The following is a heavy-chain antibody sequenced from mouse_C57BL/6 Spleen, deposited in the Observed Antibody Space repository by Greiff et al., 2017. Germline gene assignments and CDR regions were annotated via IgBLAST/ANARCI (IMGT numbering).Heavy chain of an antibody. V-gene: IGHV1-55*01. CDR3: ERERGTVVAYYDMDD. J-gene: IGHJ4*01. CDR2: IYPGSGST. Sequence: VQLQQPGAELVKPGASVKMSCKASGYTFTSYWITWVKQRPGQGLEWIGDIYPGSGSTNYNEKFKSKATLTVDTSSSTAYMELRSLTSEDSAVYDCERERGTVVAYYDMDDWGQGTSVTVSS. CDR1: GYTFTSYW. D-gene: IGHD1-1*01.